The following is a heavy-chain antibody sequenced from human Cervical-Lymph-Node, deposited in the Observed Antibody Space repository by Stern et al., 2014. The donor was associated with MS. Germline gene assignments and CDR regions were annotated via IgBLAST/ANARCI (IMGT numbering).Heavy chain of an antibody. CDR1: GGSIRSAEYY. CDR3: SRDADGYSLVFGY. CDR2: IHNSGTT. J-gene: IGHJ4*02. Sequence: VQLVESGPGLVKPSQTLSLTCAVSGGSIRSAEYYWSWIRQSPGKGLEWIGYIHNSGTTYYNPSLKSRVTISVDTSKNQFSLKLRSVTAADTAVYYCSRDADGYSLVFGYWGRGTLVTVSS. V-gene: IGHV4-30-4*01. D-gene: IGHD5-24*01.